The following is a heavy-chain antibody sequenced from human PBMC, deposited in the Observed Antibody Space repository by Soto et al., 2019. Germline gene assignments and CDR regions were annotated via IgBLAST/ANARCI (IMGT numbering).Heavy chain of an antibody. D-gene: IGHD3-3*01. CDR1: GDSVSSNSAA. J-gene: IGHJ6*02. CDR2: TYYRSKWYN. CDR3: ARAPRYDLATDDYGMDV. V-gene: IGHV6-1*01. Sequence: SQTLSLTCAISGDSVSSNSAAWNWIRQCPSRGLEWLGRTYYRSKWYNDYAVSVKSRITINPDTSKNQFSLQLNSVTPEDTAVYYCARAPRYDLATDDYGMDVWGQGTTVTVSS.